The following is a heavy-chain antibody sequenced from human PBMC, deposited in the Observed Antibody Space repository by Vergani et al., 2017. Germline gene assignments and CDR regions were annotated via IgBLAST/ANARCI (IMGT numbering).Heavy chain of an antibody. D-gene: IGHD2-2*02. Sequence: QVQLQESGPGLVKPSETLSLTCTVSGYSTSSGYYWGWIRQPPGKGLEWIGSIYHSGSTYYNPSLKSRVTISVDTSKNQFSLKLSSVTAADTAVYYCARAGSCSTSCYIPYYYYYMDVWGKGTTVTVYS. CDR2: IYHSGST. V-gene: IGHV4-38-2*02. CDR1: GYSTSSGYY. J-gene: IGHJ6*03. CDR3: ARAGSCSTSCYIPYYYYYMDV.